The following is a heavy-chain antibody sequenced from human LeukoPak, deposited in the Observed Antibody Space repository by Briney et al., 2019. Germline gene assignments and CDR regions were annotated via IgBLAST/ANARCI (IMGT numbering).Heavy chain of an antibody. Sequence: GGSLRLSCAASGFTFSSYGMHWVRQAPGKGLEWVAVISYDGSNKYYADSVKGRFTISRDNAKNSLYLQMNSLRAEDTALYYCAKDKVRGAVAPFDYWGQGTLVTVSS. V-gene: IGHV3-30*18. D-gene: IGHD6-19*01. CDR2: ISYDGSNK. J-gene: IGHJ4*02. CDR1: GFTFSSYG. CDR3: AKDKVRGAVAPFDY.